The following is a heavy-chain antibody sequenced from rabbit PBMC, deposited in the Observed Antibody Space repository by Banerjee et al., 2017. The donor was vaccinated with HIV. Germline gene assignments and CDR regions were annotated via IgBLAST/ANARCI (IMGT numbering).Heavy chain of an antibody. CDR2: IDAGSSVTT. D-gene: IGHD1-1*01. CDR1: GFSFSGSYW. Sequence: QEQLVESGGGLVTLGGSLKLTCTASGFSFSGSYWICWVRQAPGKGLEWIACIDAGSSVTTCYASWAKGRFTISKTSSTTVTLQMTSLTAADTATYFCARWANNTNDRYFNLWGPGTLVTVS. J-gene: IGHJ4*01. V-gene: IGHV1S45*01. CDR3: ARWANNTNDRYFNL.